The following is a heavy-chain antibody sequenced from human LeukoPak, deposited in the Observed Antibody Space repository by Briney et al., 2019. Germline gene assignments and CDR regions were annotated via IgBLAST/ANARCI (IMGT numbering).Heavy chain of an antibody. CDR3: ARLAAAGTGPRFDP. J-gene: IGHJ5*02. Sequence: ETLSLTCTVSGSSISSYYWSWIRQPPGKGLEWIGYIYYSGSTNYNPSLKSRVTISVDTSKNQFSLKLSSVTAADTAVYYCARLAAAGTGPRFDPWGQGTLVTVSS. V-gene: IGHV4-59*08. CDR1: GSSISSYY. CDR2: IYYSGST. D-gene: IGHD6-13*01.